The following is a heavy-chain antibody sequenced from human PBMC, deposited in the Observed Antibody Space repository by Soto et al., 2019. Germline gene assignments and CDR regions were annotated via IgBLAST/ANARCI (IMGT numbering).Heavy chain of an antibody. CDR3: ARGGGRPYHNHEFDF. CDR2: FSSTGST. V-gene: IGHV4-61*08. Sequence: ETLSLTCTVSGGSISSGDYYWSWIRQPPGRGLEWIVSFSSTGSTVYNPSLRSRVTISLDTSKNQFSLTLNSVTAADTAVYYCARGGGRPYHNHEFDFWGQGTLVTVSS. CDR1: GGSISSGDYY. D-gene: IGHD6-25*01. J-gene: IGHJ4*02.